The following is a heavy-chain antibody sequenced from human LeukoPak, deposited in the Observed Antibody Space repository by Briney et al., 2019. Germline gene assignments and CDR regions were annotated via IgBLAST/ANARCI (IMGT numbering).Heavy chain of an antibody. CDR1: GFSFSTQR. CDR3: FREGGD. J-gene: IGHJ4*02. CDR2: INIDERIT. Sequence: PGGSLRLSCAASGFSFSTQRMHWVRQAPGKGLVWVSYINIDERITGYADSVKGRFTISRDNAKKTLYLPWNCLRVEETAIYYCFREGGDWGQGTLVTVSS. D-gene: IGHD3-10*01. V-gene: IGHV3-74*01.